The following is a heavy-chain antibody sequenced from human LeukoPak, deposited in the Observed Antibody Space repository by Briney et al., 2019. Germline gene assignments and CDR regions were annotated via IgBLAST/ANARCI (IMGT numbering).Heavy chain of an antibody. CDR1: GFTFSSYS. CDR2: ISSSSSYI. CDR3: ARALKRGYSYGYYFDY. J-gene: IGHJ4*02. D-gene: IGHD5-18*01. V-gene: IGHV3-21*01. Sequence: PGGSLRLSXAASGFTFSSYSMNWVRQAPGKGLEWVSSISSSSSYIYYADSVKGRFTISRDNAKNSLYLQMNSLRAEDTAVYYCARALKRGYSYGYYFDYWGQGTLVTVSS.